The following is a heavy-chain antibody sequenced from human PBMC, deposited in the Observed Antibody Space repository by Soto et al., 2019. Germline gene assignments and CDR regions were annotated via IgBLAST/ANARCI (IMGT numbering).Heavy chain of an antibody. Sequence: EVQLVESGGGLIQPGGSLRLSCAVSGFTVSNNYMSWVRQAPGKGLEGVSVIYSGGYTAYGDSVKGRFTISRDNSKNTLFLQRKTLGAAGPAVYSWAAQPGGGGYWGQGTLVTVSS. CDR1: GFTVSNNY. D-gene: IGHD3-10*01. CDR2: IYSGGYT. CDR3: AAQPGGGGY. V-gene: IGHV3-53*01. J-gene: IGHJ4*02.